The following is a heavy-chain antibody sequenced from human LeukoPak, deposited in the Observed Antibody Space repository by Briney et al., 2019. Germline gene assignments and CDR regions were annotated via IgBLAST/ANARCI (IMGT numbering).Heavy chain of an antibody. D-gene: IGHD2-15*01. CDR3: ARGKYCSGGSCYFWYYGMGV. CDR2: IIPILGIA. CDR1: GGTFSSYA. V-gene: IGHV1-69*04. Sequence: SVKVSCKASGGTFSSYAISWVRQAPEQGLEWMGRIIPILGIANYAQKFQGRVTITADKSTSTAYMELSSLRSEDTAVYYCARGKYCSGGSCYFWYYGMGVWGQGTTVTVSS. J-gene: IGHJ6*02.